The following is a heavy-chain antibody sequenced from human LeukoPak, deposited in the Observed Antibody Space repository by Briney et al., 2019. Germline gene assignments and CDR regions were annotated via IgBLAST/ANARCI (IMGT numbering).Heavy chain of an antibody. CDR2: IYHSGST. CDR3: ARDLSEYQLPYYYYYYMDV. Sequence: SETLSLTCTVSGYSISSGTYWDWIRQPPGKGLEWIGTIYHSGSTYYNPSLKSRVTISVDTSKNQFSLKLSSVTAADTAVYYCARDLSEYQLPYYYYYYMDVWGKGTTVTISS. J-gene: IGHJ6*03. D-gene: IGHD2-2*01. V-gene: IGHV4-38-2*02. CDR1: GYSISSGTY.